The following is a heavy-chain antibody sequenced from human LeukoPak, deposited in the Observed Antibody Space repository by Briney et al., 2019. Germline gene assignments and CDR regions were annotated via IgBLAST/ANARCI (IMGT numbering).Heavy chain of an antibody. CDR3: AKDKGWGYSTYDFYGMDV. CDR1: GFTFSSYS. J-gene: IGHJ6*02. CDR2: ISGSSSYI. D-gene: IGHD1-26*01. Sequence: GGSLRLSCAASGFTFSSYSMNWVRQAPGKGLEWVSSISGSSSYIYYADSVKGRFTISRDNAKNSLYLQMNSLRAEDTAVYYCAKDKGWGYSTYDFYGMDVWGQGTTVTVSS. V-gene: IGHV3-21*04.